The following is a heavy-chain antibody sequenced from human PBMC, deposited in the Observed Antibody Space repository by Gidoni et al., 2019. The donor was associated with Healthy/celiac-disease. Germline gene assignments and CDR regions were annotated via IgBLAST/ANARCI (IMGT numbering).Heavy chain of an antibody. Sequence: EVQLVESGGGLVQPGGSLRLSCAASGFPFNSYNINWVRQAPGKGLEWVSYISSTGSTIYYADSVKGRFTISRDNAKNSLYLQMNSLRDEDTAVYYCARSDDYGDYGDAFDIWGQGTMVTVSS. CDR1: GFPFNSYN. D-gene: IGHD4-17*01. V-gene: IGHV3-48*02. CDR3: ARSDDYGDYGDAFDI. J-gene: IGHJ3*02. CDR2: ISSTGSTI.